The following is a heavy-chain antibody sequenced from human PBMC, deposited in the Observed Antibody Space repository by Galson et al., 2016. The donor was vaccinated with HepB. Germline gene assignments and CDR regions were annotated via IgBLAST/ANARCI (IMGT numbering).Heavy chain of an antibody. V-gene: IGHV4-4*02. J-gene: IGHJ3*01. D-gene: IGHD6-19*01. CDR1: GGSISSYDW. CDR2: IYHGGGT. Sequence: QVQLQESGPRLVKPSETLSLTCTVSGGSISSYDWWNWVRQPPGKGLEWIGEIYHGGGTNYNPSLKSPVTMSVDKSKSQLSLILTSVPAADTDIYYCATRKRLADTDAFDVWGQGTIVTVSS. CDR3: ATRKRLADTDAFDV.